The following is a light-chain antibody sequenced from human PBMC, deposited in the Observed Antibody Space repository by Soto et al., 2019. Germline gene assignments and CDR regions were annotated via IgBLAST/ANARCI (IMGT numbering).Light chain of an antibody. J-gene: IGKJ5*01. Sequence: DIQMTQSPSSLSASVGDRVTITCRASQSISSYLNWYQQKPGKAPKLLIYAASSLQSGVPSRFSGSGSGTDFTLTISSLQPEDFATYYCQQANSFPFGFGQGTRLEIK. CDR3: QQANSFPFG. CDR1: QSISSY. V-gene: IGKV1-39*01. CDR2: AAS.